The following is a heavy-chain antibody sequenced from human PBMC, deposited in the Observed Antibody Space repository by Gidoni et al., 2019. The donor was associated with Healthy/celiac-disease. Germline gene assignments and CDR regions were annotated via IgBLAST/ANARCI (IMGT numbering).Heavy chain of an antibody. J-gene: IGHJ3*02. D-gene: IGHD2-2*01. Sequence: QVQLQESGPGLVKPSETLSLTCPVSGGPISSYYWSWIRQPPGKGLEWIGYIYYSGSTNYNPSLKSRVTISVDTSKNQFSLKLSSVTAADTAVYYCARSLKSGLVVPAAVDAFDIWGQGTMVTVSS. V-gene: IGHV4-59*08. CDR1: GGPISSYY. CDR3: ARSLKSGLVVPAAVDAFDI. CDR2: IYYSGST.